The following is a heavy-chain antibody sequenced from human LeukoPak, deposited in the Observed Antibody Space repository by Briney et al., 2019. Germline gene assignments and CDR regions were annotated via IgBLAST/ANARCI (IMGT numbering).Heavy chain of an antibody. CDR2: IYYSGST. J-gene: IGHJ3*02. Sequence: SETLSLTCTVSGGSISSGGYYWSWIRQPPGKGLEWIGYIYYSGSTSYNPSLKSRVTISVDTSKNQFSLKLSSVTAADTAVYYCARDAPFTMWAGAFDIWGQGTMVTVSS. CDR1: GGSISSGGYY. V-gene: IGHV4-61*08. D-gene: IGHD3-10*02. CDR3: ARDAPFTMWAGAFDI.